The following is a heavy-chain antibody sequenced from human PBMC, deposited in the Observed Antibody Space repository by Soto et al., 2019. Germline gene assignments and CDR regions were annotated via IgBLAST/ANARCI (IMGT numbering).Heavy chain of an antibody. CDR2: ISGSGGST. Sequence: PGGSLRLSCAASGFTFSSNAMSWVRQAPAKGLELVSVISGSGGSTYYADPVQGRFIISRDNSKNTLYLQMNSLRAEYTAVYYCAKVLIATRREGPSDYWGQGTMVTVSS. D-gene: IGHD6-6*01. CDR1: GFTFSSNA. V-gene: IGHV3-23*01. CDR3: AKVLIATRREGPSDY. J-gene: IGHJ4*02.